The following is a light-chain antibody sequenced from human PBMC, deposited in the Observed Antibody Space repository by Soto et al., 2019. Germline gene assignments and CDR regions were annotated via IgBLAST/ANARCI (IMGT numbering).Light chain of an antibody. Sequence: LTQPAPVSGSPGQSITISCTGTSSHVGGYNYVSWDQQHPGKAPKLMIYDVSNRPSGVSNRFSGSKSGNTASLIISGLQAEDEADYYCSSYTSLSTGVVFGGGTKLTVL. CDR3: SSYTSLSTGVV. CDR2: DVS. J-gene: IGLJ2*01. CDR1: SSHVGGYNY. V-gene: IGLV2-14*01.